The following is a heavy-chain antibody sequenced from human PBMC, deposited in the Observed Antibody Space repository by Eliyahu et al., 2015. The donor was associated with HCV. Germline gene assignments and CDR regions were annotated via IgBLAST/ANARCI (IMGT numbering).Heavy chain of an antibody. CDR1: GDSXSXNSAA. V-gene: IGHV6-1*01. CDR3: TRGLRDSGGYLNFDY. Sequence: QVQLQQSGPGLVXPSQTLSLTCAXSGDSXSXNSAAWNWIRQSPSRGLEWLGRTYYRSKWFNDYAVSVKSRITINPDTSKNQFSLQLNSVTPEDTAVYYCTRGLRDSGGYLNFDYWGQGTLVTVSS. D-gene: IGHD3-22*01. CDR2: TYYRSKWFN. J-gene: IGHJ4*02.